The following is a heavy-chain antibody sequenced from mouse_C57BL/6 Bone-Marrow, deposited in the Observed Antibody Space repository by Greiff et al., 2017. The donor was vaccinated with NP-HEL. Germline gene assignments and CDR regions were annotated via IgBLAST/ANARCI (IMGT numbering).Heavy chain of an antibody. CDR3: ARSRCSSLAWFAY. D-gene: IGHD1-1*01. CDR1: GYTFTSYW. CDR2: IYPSSGST. Sequence: QVQLQQPGAELVKPGASVKMSCKASGYTFTSYWITWVKQRPGQGLEWIGDIYPSSGSTNYNEKFKSKATLTVDTSSSTAYMQLSSLTSEDSAVYDCARSRCSSLAWFAYGGQGTVVTVTA. J-gene: IGHJ3*01. V-gene: IGHV1-55*01.